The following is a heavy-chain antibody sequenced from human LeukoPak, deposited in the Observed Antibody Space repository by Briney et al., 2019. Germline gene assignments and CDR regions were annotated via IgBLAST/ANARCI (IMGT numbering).Heavy chain of an antibody. V-gene: IGHV4-38-2*02. CDR2: IYHSGST. J-gene: IGHJ4*02. Sequence: PSETLSLTCTVSGYSISSGYYWGWIRQPPGKGLEWIGSIYHSGSTYYNPSLKSRVTISVDTSKNQFSLKLSSVTAADAAVYYCVTGRRYYYGSGSFSNWGQGTLVTVSS. CDR3: VTGRRYYYGSGSFSN. CDR1: GYSISSGYY. D-gene: IGHD3-10*01.